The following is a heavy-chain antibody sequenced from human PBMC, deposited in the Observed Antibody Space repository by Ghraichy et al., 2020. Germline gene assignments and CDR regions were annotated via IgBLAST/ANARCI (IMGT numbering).Heavy chain of an antibody. J-gene: IGHJ4*02. V-gene: IGHV3-7*03. CDR3: ASGPGGFWSGYFDY. D-gene: IGHD3-3*01. Sequence: GGSLRLSCAASGFTFSSYWMSWVRQAPGKGLEWVANIKQDGSEKYYVDSVKGRFTISRDNAKNSLYLQMNSLRAEDTAVYYCASGPGGFWSGYFDYWGQGTLVTVSS. CDR2: IKQDGSEK. CDR1: GFTFSSYW.